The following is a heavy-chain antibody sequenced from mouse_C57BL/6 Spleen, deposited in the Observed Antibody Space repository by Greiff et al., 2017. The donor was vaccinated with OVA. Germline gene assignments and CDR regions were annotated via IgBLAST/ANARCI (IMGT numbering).Heavy chain of an antibody. J-gene: IGHJ2*01. CDR3: ARDGGDYFDY. Sequence: EVKLMESEGGLVQPGSSMKLSCTASGFTFSDYYMAWVRQVPEKGLEWVANINYDGSSTYYLDSLKSRFIISRENAKNILYLQMSSLKSEDTATYYWARDGGDYFDYWGQGTTLTVSS. CDR2: INYDGSST. V-gene: IGHV5-16*01. CDR1: GFTFSDYY.